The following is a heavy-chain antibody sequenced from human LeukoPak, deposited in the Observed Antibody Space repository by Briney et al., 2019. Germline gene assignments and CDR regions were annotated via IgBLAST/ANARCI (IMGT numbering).Heavy chain of an antibody. CDR3: ARDRSLDGYKSIDY. J-gene: IGHJ4*02. D-gene: IGHD5-24*01. Sequence: SQTLSLTCTVSGGSISSGSYYWGWIRQPPGKGLEWIGSIYYSGSTYYNPSLKSRVTISVDTSKNQFSLKLSSVTAADTAVYYCARDRSLDGYKSIDYWGQGTLVTVSS. CDR1: GGSISSGSYY. V-gene: IGHV4-39*07. CDR2: IYYSGST.